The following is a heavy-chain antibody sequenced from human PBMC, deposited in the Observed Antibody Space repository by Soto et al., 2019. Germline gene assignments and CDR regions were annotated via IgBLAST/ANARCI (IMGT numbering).Heavy chain of an antibody. D-gene: IGHD3-10*01. V-gene: IGHV4-59*01. Sequence: GSLRLSCTVSGGSISSYYWSWIRQPPGKGLEWIGYIYYSGSTNYNPSLKSRVTISVDTSKNQFSLKLSSVTAADTAVYYCARMGSGPYGMDVWGQGTTVTVSS. CDR2: IYYSGST. J-gene: IGHJ6*02. CDR3: ARMGSGPYGMDV. CDR1: GGSISSYY.